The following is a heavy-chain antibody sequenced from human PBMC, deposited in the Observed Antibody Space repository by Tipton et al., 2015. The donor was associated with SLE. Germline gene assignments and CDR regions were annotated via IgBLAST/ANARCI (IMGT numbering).Heavy chain of an antibody. Sequence: TLSLTCTVSGYSISSGYYWGWIRQPPGKGLEWIGSIYHSGSTYYNPSLKSRVTISVDTSKNQFSLKLSSVTAADTAVYYCAGAFDIWGQGTMVTVSS. J-gene: IGHJ3*02. CDR1: GYSISSGYY. CDR3: AGAFDI. V-gene: IGHV4-38-2*02. CDR2: IYHSGST.